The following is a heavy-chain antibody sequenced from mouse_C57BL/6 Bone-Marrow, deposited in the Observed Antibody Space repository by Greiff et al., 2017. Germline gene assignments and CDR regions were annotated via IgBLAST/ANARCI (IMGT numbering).Heavy chain of an antibody. CDR1: GYTFTSYG. V-gene: IGHV1-81*01. J-gene: IGHJ3*01. CDR3: ANAYYSNYGFAY. CDR2: ISPRSGTT. Sequence: VQLVESGAELARPGASVKLSCKASGYTFTSYGISWVKQRTGQGLEWIGEISPRSGTTYYNAKFTGKGTLTADKSSSTAYMVLRSLTSEDSAVYFCANAYYSNYGFAYWGQGTLVTVSA. D-gene: IGHD2-5*01.